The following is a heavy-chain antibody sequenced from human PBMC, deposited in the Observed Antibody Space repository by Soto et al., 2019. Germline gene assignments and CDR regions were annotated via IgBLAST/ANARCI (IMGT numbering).Heavy chain of an antibody. Sequence: QVPLVESGGGVVQPGRSLRLSCAASGFSFSSYDMHWVRRAPGKGLEWMAVMSYDGSNKYYADSVKGRFTISRDNSTNTLYLQMNSLRPEDTALYYCATDGGAYWGQGTLVIVSS. CDR2: MSYDGSNK. CDR1: GFSFSSYD. CDR3: ATDGGAY. J-gene: IGHJ4*02. D-gene: IGHD3-16*01. V-gene: IGHV3-30-3*01.